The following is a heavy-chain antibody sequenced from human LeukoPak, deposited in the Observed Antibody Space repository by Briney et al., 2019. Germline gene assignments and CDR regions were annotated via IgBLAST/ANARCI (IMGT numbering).Heavy chain of an antibody. Sequence: ASVKVSCKASGYTFVNFGLVWVRQAPGQGLEWMGWISPENGDTNYAQTFQDRVTMTTDTSTNTAYMELRSLTSDDTAVYFCAWVFGYYYFYMDVWGEGTTVIISS. J-gene: IGHJ6*03. CDR3: AWVFGYYYFYMDV. D-gene: IGHD3/OR15-3a*01. CDR2: ISPENGDT. V-gene: IGHV1-18*01. CDR1: GYTFVNFG.